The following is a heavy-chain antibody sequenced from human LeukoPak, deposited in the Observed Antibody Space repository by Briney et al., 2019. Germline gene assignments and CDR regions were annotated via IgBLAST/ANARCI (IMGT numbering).Heavy chain of an antibody. V-gene: IGHV1-46*01. CDR3: ARDDNNWAFDY. Sequence: ALVKVSCKASGFTFSSYYMHWVRQAPGEGLEWMGRTNPSGVDTTYAQKFRGRVTMTRDTSTSTVHMDLYSLRSEDTAVYYCARDDNNWAFDYWGQGTLVTVSS. D-gene: IGHD1-1*01. CDR2: TNPSGVDT. CDR1: GFTFSSYY. J-gene: IGHJ4*02.